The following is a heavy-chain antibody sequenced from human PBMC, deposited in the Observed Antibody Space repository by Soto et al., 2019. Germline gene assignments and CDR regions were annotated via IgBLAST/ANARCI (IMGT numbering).Heavy chain of an antibody. CDR2: IYYRGTT. J-gene: IGHJ5*02. V-gene: IGHV4-39*01. CDR3: ARQRGVTIFGELIPFDFNP. Sequence: SETLSLTCTVSGGPISSSSYYWGWIRQPPGKGLEWIASIYYRGTTYYKPSLKSRVSISVDTSKNHFSLKLSSVTAADTAVYYCARQRGVTIFGELIPFDFNPWRQATLVTVSS. D-gene: IGHD3-3*01. CDR1: GGPISSSSYY.